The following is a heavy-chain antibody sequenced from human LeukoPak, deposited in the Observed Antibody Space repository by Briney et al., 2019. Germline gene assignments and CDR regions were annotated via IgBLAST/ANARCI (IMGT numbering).Heavy chain of an antibody. V-gene: IGHV3-23*01. CDR2: ISGSGTNT. CDR3: AKEYYGDWGDD. CDR1: GFTFSSSA. Sequence: GGSLTLTRAASGFTFSSSAMTWVRQAPGQGLEWVSSISGSGTNTYYADSVKGRFTISRDNSKSTLYLQVNSLRAEDTALYYCAKEYYGDWGDDWGQGTLVTVSS. D-gene: IGHD4-17*01. J-gene: IGHJ4*02.